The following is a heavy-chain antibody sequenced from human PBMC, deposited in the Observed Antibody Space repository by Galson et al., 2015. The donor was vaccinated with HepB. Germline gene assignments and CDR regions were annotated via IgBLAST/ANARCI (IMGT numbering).Heavy chain of an antibody. Sequence: SLRLSCAASGFTFSNYSMSWIRQAPGKGLEWVSYISSSSGYTNYADSVKGRFTISRDNSKNTLYLQMNSLRAEDTAVYYCARSGYSYGVDYWSQGTLVTVSS. J-gene: IGHJ4*02. D-gene: IGHD5-18*01. CDR3: ARSGYSYGVDY. CDR2: ISSSSGYT. CDR1: GFTFSNYS. V-gene: IGHV3-11*03.